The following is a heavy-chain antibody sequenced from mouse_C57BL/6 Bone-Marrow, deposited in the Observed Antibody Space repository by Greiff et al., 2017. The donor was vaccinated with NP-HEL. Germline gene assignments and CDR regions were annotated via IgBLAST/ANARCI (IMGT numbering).Heavy chain of an antibody. Sequence: VQLQESGAELVKPGASVKISCKASGYAFSSYWMNWVKQRPGKGLEWIGQIYPGDGDTNYNGKFKGKATLTADKSSSTAYMQLSSLTSEDSAVYFCATSTAQATSSDYWGQGTTLTVSS. D-gene: IGHD3-2*02. CDR1: GYAFSSYW. J-gene: IGHJ2*01. V-gene: IGHV1-80*01. CDR2: IYPGDGDT. CDR3: ATSTAQATSSDY.